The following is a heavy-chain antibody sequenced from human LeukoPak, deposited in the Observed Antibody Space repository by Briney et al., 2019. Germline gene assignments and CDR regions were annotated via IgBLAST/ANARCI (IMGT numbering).Heavy chain of an antibody. CDR1: GYTFTSYG. D-gene: IGHD6-19*01. CDR3: ARGRVAVAGTWFDY. CDR2: ISAYNGNT. V-gene: IGHV1-18*04. Sequence: VASVKVSCKASGYTFTSYGISWVRQAPGQGLEWMGWISAYNGNTNYAQKLQGRVTMTTATSTSTAYMELRRLRSDDTAVYYCARGRVAVAGTWFDYWGQGTLVTVSS. J-gene: IGHJ4*02.